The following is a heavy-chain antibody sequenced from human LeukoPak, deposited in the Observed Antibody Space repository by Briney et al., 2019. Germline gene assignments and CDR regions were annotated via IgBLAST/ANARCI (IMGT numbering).Heavy chain of an antibody. D-gene: IGHD1-14*01. CDR2: IWYDASNK. CDR1: GXTFSSSG. CDR3: ARGNGGNHAHLDY. V-gene: IGHV3-33*01. Sequence: PGGSLRLSCAASGXTFSSSGTHWVRQAPGKGLEWVSVIWYDASNKYYADSVKGRFTISRDSSKNTLYLQMNDLRAEDTAVYYCARGNGGNHAHLDYWGQGTLVTVSS. J-gene: IGHJ4*02.